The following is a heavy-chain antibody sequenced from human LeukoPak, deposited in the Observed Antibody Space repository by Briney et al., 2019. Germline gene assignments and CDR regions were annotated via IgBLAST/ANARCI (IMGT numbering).Heavy chain of an antibody. D-gene: IGHD6-19*01. CDR3: ASSGREDGFDY. Sequence: SETLSLTCTVSGGSISSYYWGWIRQPAGKGLDWIGRIYTSGSTNYNPSLKSRVTMSVDTSKNQFSLKLSSVTAADTAVYYCASSGREDGFDYWGQGTLVTVSS. J-gene: IGHJ4*02. V-gene: IGHV4-4*07. CDR2: IYTSGST. CDR1: GGSISSYY.